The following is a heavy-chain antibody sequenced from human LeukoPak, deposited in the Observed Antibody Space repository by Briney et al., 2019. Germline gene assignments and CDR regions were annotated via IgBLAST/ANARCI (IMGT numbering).Heavy chain of an antibody. J-gene: IGHJ4*02. CDR2: INHSGST. CDR1: GGSFSGYY. V-gene: IGHV4-34*01. CDR3: ARHDLYYYDSSGLDY. Sequence: SETLSLTCAVYGGSFSGYYWSWIRQPPGKGLEWIGEINHSGSTNYNPSLKSRVTISVDTSKNQFSLKLSSVTAADTAVYYCARHDLYYYDSSGLDYWGQGTLVTVSS. D-gene: IGHD3-22*01.